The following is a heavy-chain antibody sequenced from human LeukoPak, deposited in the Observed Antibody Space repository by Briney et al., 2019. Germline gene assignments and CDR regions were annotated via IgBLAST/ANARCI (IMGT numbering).Heavy chain of an antibody. D-gene: IGHD3-10*01. CDR2: IYNTDIT. CDR1: GGSISSSSYY. CDR3: AGDRNLVVLWFGDRPNNWFDP. V-gene: IGHV4-39*07. Sequence: PSETLSLTCSVSGGSISSSSYYWGWIRQPPGKGLEWIGSIYNTDITYYNPSLKSRVTISVDTSKNQFSLKLSSVTAADTAVYYCAGDRNLVVLWFGDRPNNWFDPWGQGTLVTVSS. J-gene: IGHJ5*02.